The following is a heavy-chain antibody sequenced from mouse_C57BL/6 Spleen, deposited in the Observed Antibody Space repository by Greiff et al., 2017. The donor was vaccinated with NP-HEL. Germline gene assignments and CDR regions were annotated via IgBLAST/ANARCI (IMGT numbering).Heavy chain of an antibody. J-gene: IGHJ4*01. CDR2: IDPENGDT. CDR3: NKRKGAMDY. V-gene: IGHV14-4*01. CDR1: GFNIKDDY. Sequence: EVQLQQSGAELVRPGASVKLSCTASGFNIKDDYMHWVKQRPEQGLEWIGWIDPENGDTEYASKFQGKATITADTSSNTAYRQLSSLTSEDTDVEDWNKRKGAMDYWGQGTSVTVSS.